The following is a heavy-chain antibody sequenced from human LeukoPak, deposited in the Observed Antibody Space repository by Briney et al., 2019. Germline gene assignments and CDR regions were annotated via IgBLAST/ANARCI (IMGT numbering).Heavy chain of an antibody. CDR2: FYYSGST. CDR1: GDSISSGAYY. Sequence: SETLSLTCTVSGDSISSGAYYWSWIRQHPGKGLEWIGYFYYSGSTYYNPSLKSRVTISVDTSKNQFSLKLRSVTAADTAVYYCARGDNIAAAGTLDYWGQGTLVTVSS. V-gene: IGHV4-31*03. J-gene: IGHJ4*02. CDR3: ARGDNIAAAGTLDY. D-gene: IGHD6-13*01.